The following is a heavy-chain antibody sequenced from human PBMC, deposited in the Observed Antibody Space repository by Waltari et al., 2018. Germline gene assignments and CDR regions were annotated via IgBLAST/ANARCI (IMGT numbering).Heavy chain of an antibody. CDR3: ARDVEVLELLRRYYYYYMDV. V-gene: IGHV4-34*01. Sequence: QVQLQQWGAGLLKPSETLSLTCAVYGGSFSGYYWSWIRQPPGKGLEWIGEINHSGSTNYNPSLKSRVTISVDTSKNQFSLKLSSVTAADTAVYYCARDVEVLELLRRYYYYYMDVWGKGTTVTVSS. D-gene: IGHD1-7*01. CDR2: INHSGST. J-gene: IGHJ6*03. CDR1: GGSFSGYY.